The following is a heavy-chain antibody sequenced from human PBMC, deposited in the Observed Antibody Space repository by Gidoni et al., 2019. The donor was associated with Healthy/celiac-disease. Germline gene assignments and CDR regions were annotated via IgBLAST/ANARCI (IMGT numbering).Heavy chain of an antibody. Sequence: EVQLLESGGGLVQPGGSLRLSCAASGFTFSSSAMSGFRQAPGKGLEWVSAISVSGGSTYYADSVKGRFTISRDNSKNTLYLQMNSLRAEDTAVYYCAKDRIAAAATIVDYWGQGTLVTVSS. J-gene: IGHJ4*02. CDR1: GFTFSSSA. V-gene: IGHV3-23*01. CDR3: AKDRIAAAATIVDY. CDR2: ISVSGGST. D-gene: IGHD6-13*01.